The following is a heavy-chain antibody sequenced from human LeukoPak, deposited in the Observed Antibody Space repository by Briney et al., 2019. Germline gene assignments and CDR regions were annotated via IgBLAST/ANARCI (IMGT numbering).Heavy chain of an antibody. CDR3: ARGERDLGYCSSTSCFHFDY. CDR2: LYSSGIT. J-gene: IGHJ4*02. Sequence: GGSLRLSCAASGFSVSVNYMSWVRQAPGKGLEWVSVLYSSGITKYADSVKGRFTISRDNSENTLNLQMDSLRAEDTAVYYCARGERDLGYCSSTSCFHFDYWGQGTLVTVSS. CDR1: GFSVSVNY. V-gene: IGHV3-66*01. D-gene: IGHD2-2*01.